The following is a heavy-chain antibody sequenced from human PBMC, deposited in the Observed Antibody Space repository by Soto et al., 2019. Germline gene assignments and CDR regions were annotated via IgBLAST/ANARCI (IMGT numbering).Heavy chain of an antibody. D-gene: IGHD3-10*01. J-gene: IGHJ4*02. Sequence: QVQLQESGPGLVKPSETLSLTCTVSGGSISSYYWSWIRQPPGKGLEWIGYIYYSGSTNYNPSLKSRVTISVNTSKNQFSLKLSSVTAADTAVYYCARFRANMVRGVRGYFDYWGQGTLVTVSS. CDR3: ARFRANMVRGVRGYFDY. CDR1: GGSISSYY. CDR2: IYYSGST. V-gene: IGHV4-59*01.